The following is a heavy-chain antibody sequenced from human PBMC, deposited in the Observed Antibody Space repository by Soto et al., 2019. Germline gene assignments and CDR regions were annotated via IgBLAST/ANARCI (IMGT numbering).Heavy chain of an antibody. CDR2: ISYDGSNK. V-gene: IGHV3-30-3*01. Sequence: QVQLVESGGGVVQPGRSLRLSCAASGFTFSSYAMHWVRQAPGKGLEWVAVISYDGSNKYYADSVKGRFTISRDNSKNTLYLQMNSVRAEDTAVYYCARDRSSSFWGLLPKLDASDIWGQGTMVTVSS. J-gene: IGHJ3*02. D-gene: IGHD3-22*01. CDR1: GFTFSSYA. CDR3: ARDRSSSFWGLLPKLDASDI.